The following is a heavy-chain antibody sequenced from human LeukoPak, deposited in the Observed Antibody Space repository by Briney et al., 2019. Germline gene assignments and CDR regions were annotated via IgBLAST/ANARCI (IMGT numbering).Heavy chain of an antibody. D-gene: IGHD2-15*01. CDR3: ARRAEMGNCSGGSCYSGYFDY. V-gene: IGHV4-39*07. J-gene: IGHJ4*02. Sequence: PSETLSLTCTVSGDSVNSSTYYWGWVRQPPGKGLEWIGEINHSGSTNYNPSLKSRVTISVDTSKNQFSLKLSSVTAADTAVYYCARRAEMGNCSGGSCYSGYFDYWGQGTLVTVSS. CDR2: INHSGST. CDR1: GDSVNSSTYY.